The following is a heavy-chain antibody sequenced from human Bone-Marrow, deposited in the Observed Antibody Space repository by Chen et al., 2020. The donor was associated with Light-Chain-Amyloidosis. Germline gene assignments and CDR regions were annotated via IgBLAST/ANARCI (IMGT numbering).Heavy chain of an antibody. CDR1: GFTFSDYS. Sequence: EVQLVESGGGLVKPGGSLRLSCAASGFTFSDYSMNWVRQAPGKGLEWVSSISGDSNDIYYADSVKGRLTISRDNAKNSVYLQMNSLRTEDTAVDYCAREPTTDPLYYYGMDVWGQGSTVTVSS. J-gene: IGHJ6*02. CDR2: ISGDSNDI. CDR3: AREPTTDPLYYYGMDV. D-gene: IGHD1-1*01. V-gene: IGHV3-21*01.